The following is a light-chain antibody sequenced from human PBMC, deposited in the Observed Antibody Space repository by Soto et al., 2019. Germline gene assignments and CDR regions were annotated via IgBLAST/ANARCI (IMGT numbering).Light chain of an antibody. Sequence: EIVMTQSPATLSVSPGERATLSYRASQSVSTNLAWYQQKPGQAPRLLMYGASTRATGIPARFSGSGSGTEFTLTISSLQSEDFAVYYCQQYHNWPPYTVGQGTKLEIK. CDR1: QSVSTN. CDR3: QQYHNWPPYT. V-gene: IGKV3-15*01. J-gene: IGKJ2*01. CDR2: GAS.